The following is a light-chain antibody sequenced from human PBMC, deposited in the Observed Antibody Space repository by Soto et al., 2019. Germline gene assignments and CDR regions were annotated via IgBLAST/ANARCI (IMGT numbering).Light chain of an antibody. CDR3: HQYGSSPRT. CDR2: GPS. J-gene: IGKJ5*01. CDR1: HTVSSTY. V-gene: IGKV3-20*01. Sequence: EIVLTHSPCTLSLSPVERATLSCRASHTVSSTYLACYQHKPGQAPRLLIYGPSSRAAGIPDRFSGSGSGTDFTLTISRLEPEDFAVYYCHQYGSSPRTFGQGTRLEIK.